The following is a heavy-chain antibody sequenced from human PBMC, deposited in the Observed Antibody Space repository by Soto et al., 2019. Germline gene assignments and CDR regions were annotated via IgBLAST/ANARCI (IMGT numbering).Heavy chain of an antibody. CDR3: ARVVPGAEAWFGP. J-gene: IGHJ5*02. CDR1: GYTFSSYG. D-gene: IGHD2-2*01. Sequence: ASVKVSCKTSGYTFSSYGITWVRQAPGQPLEWLGWISLYSDGTNYAQKFQGRVSMTTDTSTTTAYMELRSLRSDDTAVYYCARVVPGAEAWFGPWGQGTLVTVSS. V-gene: IGHV1-18*01. CDR2: ISLYSDGT.